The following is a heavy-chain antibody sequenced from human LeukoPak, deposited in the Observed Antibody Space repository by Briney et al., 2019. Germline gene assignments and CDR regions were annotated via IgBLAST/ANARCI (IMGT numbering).Heavy chain of an antibody. CDR1: GESFSGYY. CDR3: ARHRSSGRINWFDP. Sequence: SETLSLTCAVYGESFSGYYWSWIRQPPGKGLEWIGEIIHSGSTNYNPSLKSRVTISVDTSKNQFSLKLSSVTAADTAVYYCARHRSSGRINWFDPWGQGTLVTVSS. V-gene: IGHV4-34*12. D-gene: IGHD3-22*01. CDR2: IIHSGST. J-gene: IGHJ5*02.